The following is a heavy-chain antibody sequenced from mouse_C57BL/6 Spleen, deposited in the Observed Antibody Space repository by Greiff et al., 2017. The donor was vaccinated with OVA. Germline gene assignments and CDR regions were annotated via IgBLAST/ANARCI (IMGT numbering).Heavy chain of an antibody. Sequence: VQLVESGAELMKPGASVKLSCKATGYTFTGYWIEWVKQRPGHGLEWIGEILPGSGSTNYNEKFKGKATFTADTSSNTAYMQLSSLTTEDSAIYYCARKITTVVGGYYYAMDYWGQGTSVTVSS. J-gene: IGHJ4*01. CDR1: GYTFTGYW. CDR3: ARKITTVVGGYYYAMDY. CDR2: ILPGSGST. V-gene: IGHV1-9*01. D-gene: IGHD1-1*01.